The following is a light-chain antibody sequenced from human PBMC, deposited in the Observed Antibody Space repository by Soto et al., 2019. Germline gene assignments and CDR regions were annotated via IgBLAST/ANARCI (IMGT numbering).Light chain of an antibody. CDR2: AAS. CDR3: QKYNSAPFT. Sequence: DIQVTQSPSSLSASVGDRVTISCRASQAIGDSLALYQQRAGQVPELLIYAASTLRSGIPSRFSGSGSGTDFTLTISGLQPEDVATYYCQKYNSAPFTFGPGTKVDLK. CDR1: QAIGDS. V-gene: IGKV1-27*01. J-gene: IGKJ3*01.